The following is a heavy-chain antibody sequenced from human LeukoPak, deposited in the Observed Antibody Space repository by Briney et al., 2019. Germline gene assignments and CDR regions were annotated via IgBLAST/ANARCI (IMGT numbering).Heavy chain of an antibody. CDR3: ARARRYYYDSSGSRQEYFDL. D-gene: IGHD3-22*01. J-gene: IGHJ2*01. CDR2: INHPGRT. V-gene: IGHV4-39*07. CDR1: GGSISSGTYY. Sequence: TLSLTCTVSGGSISSGTYYWGWIRQPPGKGLEWIININHPGRTNYNPSLKTRVTISVDMSENHFSLRLSSVTAADTAVYYCARARRYYYDSSGSRQEYFDLWGRGTLVTVS.